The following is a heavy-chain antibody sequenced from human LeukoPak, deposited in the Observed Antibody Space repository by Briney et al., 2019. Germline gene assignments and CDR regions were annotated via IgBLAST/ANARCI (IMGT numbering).Heavy chain of an antibody. D-gene: IGHD3-10*01. Sequence: ASVKVSCKASGYTFTSYDINWVRQATGQGLEWMGWMNPNSGNTGYAQKFQGRVTITRNTSISTAYMELSSLRSEDTAVYYCAGGPSMRMVRGVISRYYFDYWGQGTLVTVSS. J-gene: IGHJ4*02. CDR1: GYTFTSYD. CDR2: MNPNSGNT. V-gene: IGHV1-8*03. CDR3: AGGPSMRMVRGVISRYYFDY.